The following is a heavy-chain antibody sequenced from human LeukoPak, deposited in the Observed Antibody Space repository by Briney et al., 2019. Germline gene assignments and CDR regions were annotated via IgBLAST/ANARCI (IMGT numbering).Heavy chain of an antibody. J-gene: IGHJ4*02. CDR2: IKEDGSVK. Sequence: PWGSLRLSCEASGFTFSNYWMTWVRQAPGKGLEWVANIKEDGSVKQCVDSVKGRFIISRDNAKNSLYLQMNTLRADDTAVYYCARDGFGTGSNWGQGTLVTVSS. CDR1: GFTFSNYW. CDR3: ARDGFGTGSN. V-gene: IGHV3-7*03. D-gene: IGHD3-16*01.